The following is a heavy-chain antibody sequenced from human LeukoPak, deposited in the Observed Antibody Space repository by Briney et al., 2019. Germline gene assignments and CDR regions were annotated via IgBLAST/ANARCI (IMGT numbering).Heavy chain of an antibody. V-gene: IGHV3-30-3*01. D-gene: IGHD6-13*01. CDR3: AREYSSSWYSHFDY. CDR1: GFTFSSYA. CDR2: ISYDGSNK. J-gene: IGHJ4*02. Sequence: GGSLRLSCAASGFTFSSYAMHWVRQAPGKGLEWVAVISYDGSNKYYADSVKGRFTISRDNSKNTLYLQMNSLRAEDTAVYYCAREYSSSWYSHFDYWGQGTLVTVSS.